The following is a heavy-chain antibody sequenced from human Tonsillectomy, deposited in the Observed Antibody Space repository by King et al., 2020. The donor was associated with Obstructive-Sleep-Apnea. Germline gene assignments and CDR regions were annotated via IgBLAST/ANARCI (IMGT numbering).Heavy chain of an antibody. V-gene: IGHV2-70*11. D-gene: IGHD1-26*01. CDR2: IYWEDDK. CDR1: GFSLSTSGMC. J-gene: IGHJ4*02. CDR3: ARTLAVGATLIDY. Sequence: VTLKESGPALVKPTQTLTLTCTFSGFSLSTSGMCVSWIRQPPGKGLEWLGRIYWEDDKYYSTSLKTRLTISKDTSKNQVVLTMTNMDPVDTATYYCARTLAVGATLIDYWGQGTLVTVSS.